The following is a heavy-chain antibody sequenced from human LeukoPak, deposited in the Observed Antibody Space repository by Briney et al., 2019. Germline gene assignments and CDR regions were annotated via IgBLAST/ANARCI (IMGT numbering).Heavy chain of an antibody. D-gene: IGHD2/OR15-2a*01. V-gene: IGHV1-2*02. J-gene: IGHJ5*02. Sequence: ASVKVSCKASGGTFSSYAISWVRQAPGQGLEWMGWINPNSGGTNYAQKFQGRVTMTRDTSISTAYMELSRLRSDDTAVYYCARYYKGFDPWGQGTLVTVSS. CDR3: ARYYKGFDP. CDR1: GGTFSSYA. CDR2: INPNSGGT.